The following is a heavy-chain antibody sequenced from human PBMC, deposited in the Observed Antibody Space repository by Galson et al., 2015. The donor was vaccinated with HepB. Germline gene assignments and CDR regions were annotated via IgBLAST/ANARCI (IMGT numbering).Heavy chain of an antibody. CDR3: TTGPLSYDYVWGSYRPFDY. J-gene: IGHJ4*02. CDR1: GFIFSKAW. CDR2: IKSKIDGGTT. Sequence: SLRLSCAASGFIFSKAWMSWVRQAPGKGLEWVGRIKSKIDGGTTDYAAPVKGRFTISRDDSKNTLYAQMNSLKTEDTAVYYCTTGPLSYDYVWGSYRPFDYWGQGTLVTVSS. D-gene: IGHD3-16*02. V-gene: IGHV3-15*01.